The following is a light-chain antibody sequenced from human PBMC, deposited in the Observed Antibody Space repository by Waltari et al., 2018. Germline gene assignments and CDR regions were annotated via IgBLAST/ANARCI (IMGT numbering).Light chain of an antibody. CDR1: QSITTY. CDR2: AVS. J-gene: IGKJ2*01. V-gene: IGKV1-39*01. Sequence: DIQMTQSPSSLSASVGDRLTIPCRASQSITTYLNWFQHKPGKAPDLLIYAVSNLQSGVPSRFSGSGSGTDFTLTISSLQPEDFATYYCQQTYSAPYTFGQGTKLEIK. CDR3: QQTYSAPYT.